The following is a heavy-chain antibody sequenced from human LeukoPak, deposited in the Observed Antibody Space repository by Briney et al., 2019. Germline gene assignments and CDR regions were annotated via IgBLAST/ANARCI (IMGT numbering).Heavy chain of an antibody. V-gene: IGHV3-21*01. J-gene: IGHJ6*04. CDR3: ASRITMVRGVIKVSYYYYGIDV. CDR2: ISSSSSYI. Sequence: PGGSLRLSCAASGFTFSSYSMNWVRQAPGKGLEWVSSISSSSSYIYYADSVKGRFTISRDNAKNSLYLQMNSLRAEDTAVYYCASRITMVRGVIKVSYYYYGIDVWGKGTTVTVSS. CDR1: GFTFSSYS. D-gene: IGHD3-10*01.